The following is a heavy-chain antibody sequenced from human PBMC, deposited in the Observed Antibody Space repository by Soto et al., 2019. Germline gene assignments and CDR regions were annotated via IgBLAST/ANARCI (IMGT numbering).Heavy chain of an antibody. Sequence: SVKVSWEAPRVTFSSYSISWVRHDPGQGLEWMGRIIPIFGTANYAQKFQGRVTITADKSTSTAYMELSSLRSEDTAVYYCARWTMVTGDDALDILVQGSMVT. CDR3: ARWTMVTGDDALDI. D-gene: IGHD4-17*01. J-gene: IGHJ3*02. CDR2: IIPIFGTA. V-gene: IGHV1-69*06. CDR1: RVTFSSYS.